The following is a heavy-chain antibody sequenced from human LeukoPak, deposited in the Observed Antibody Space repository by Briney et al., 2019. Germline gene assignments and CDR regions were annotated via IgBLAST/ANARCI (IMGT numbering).Heavy chain of an antibody. CDR3: ARDYYDSSGSDAFDI. Sequence: GGSLRLSCAASGFTFSSYAMSWVRQAPGKGLEWVSYISSSSSTIYYADSVKGRFTISRDNAKNSLYLQMNSLRAEDTAVYYCARDYYDSSGSDAFDIWGQGTMVTVSS. V-gene: IGHV3-48*04. CDR1: GFTFSSYA. J-gene: IGHJ3*02. D-gene: IGHD3-22*01. CDR2: ISSSSSTI.